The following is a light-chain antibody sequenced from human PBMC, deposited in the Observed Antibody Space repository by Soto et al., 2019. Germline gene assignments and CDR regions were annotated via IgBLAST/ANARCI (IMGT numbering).Light chain of an antibody. V-gene: IGKV1-39*01. J-gene: IGKJ4*01. CDR3: QQLNSYPLT. CDR2: VAS. Sequence: IQMTQSPSSLSASVGDRVTITCRASQSISRYLNWYQQKPGKAPNLLIYVASSLQSGVPSRFSGSGSGTDFTLTISSLQPEDFATYSCQQLNSYPLTFGGGTKVDIK. CDR1: QSISRY.